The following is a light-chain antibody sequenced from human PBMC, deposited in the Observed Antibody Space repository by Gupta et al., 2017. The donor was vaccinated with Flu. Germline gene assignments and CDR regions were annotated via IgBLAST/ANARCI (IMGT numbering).Light chain of an antibody. V-gene: IGLV2-8*01. CDR1: ISDVGAYNY. J-gene: IGLJ2*01. Sequence: QSVLPQPPSASGSPGQSVTISCTGTISDVGAYNYVPWSQQHPGKAPKLLISEVNKRPSGVPDRFSGSKSGNTASLTVSGLLAEDEASYFCSSYAGSNNYVVFGAGTKLTVL. CDR2: EVN. CDR3: SSYAGSNNYVV.